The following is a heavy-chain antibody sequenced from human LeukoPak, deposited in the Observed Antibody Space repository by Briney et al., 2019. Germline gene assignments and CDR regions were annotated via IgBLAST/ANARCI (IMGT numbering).Heavy chain of an antibody. V-gene: IGHV4-4*02. CDR3: ARDRGDCSGGSCYLDY. J-gene: IGHJ4*02. Sequence: SETLSLTCAVSGGSISSSNWWSWVRQPPGKGLEWIGEIYHSGSTNYNPPLKSRVTISVDKSKNQFSLKLSSVTAADTAVYYCARDRGDCSGGSCYLDYWGQGTLVTVSS. CDR2: IYHSGST. CDR1: GGSISSSNW. D-gene: IGHD2-15*01.